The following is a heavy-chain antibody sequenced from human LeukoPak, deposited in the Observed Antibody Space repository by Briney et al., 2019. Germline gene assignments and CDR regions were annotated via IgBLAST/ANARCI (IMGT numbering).Heavy chain of an antibody. J-gene: IGHJ4*02. V-gene: IGHV4-61*02. CDR2: IYTSGST. D-gene: IGHD6-19*01. CDR1: GGSISSGSYY. CDR3: ARDTGIAVAGTVEI. Sequence: PSQTLSLTCTVSGGSISSGSYYWSWIRQPAGKGLEWIGRIYTSGSTNYNPSLKSRVTISVDTSKNQFSLKLSSVTAADTAVYHCARDTGIAVAGTVEIWGQGTLVTVSS.